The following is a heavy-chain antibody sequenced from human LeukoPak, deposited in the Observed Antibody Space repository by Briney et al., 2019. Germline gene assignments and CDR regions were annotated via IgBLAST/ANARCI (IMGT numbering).Heavy chain of an antibody. CDR2: INPSSGGT. D-gene: IGHD3-10*01. J-gene: IGHJ4*02. CDR3: ARGPSGSDY. Sequence: ASVKVSCKVSGYTFTGYYLHWVRQAPGQGLEWTGRINPSSGGTNYAQKFQGRVTMTRDTSINTAYLDLSSLRSDDTAVYYCARGPSGSDYWGQGTLVIVSS. CDR1: GYTFTGYY. V-gene: IGHV1-2*06.